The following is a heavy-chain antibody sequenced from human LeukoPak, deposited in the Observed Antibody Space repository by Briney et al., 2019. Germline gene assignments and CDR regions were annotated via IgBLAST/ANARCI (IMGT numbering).Heavy chain of an antibody. V-gene: IGHV3-21*03. Sequence: GGSLRLACAASGFTFSVYSMNWVRQAPGSGLEWVSRITGTGSQMDDIDYADSVRGRFTISRDNAKDSLFLEMRGLRGEDAVIYFWARETGFADAFYFWGRGTLVAVSS. CDR3: ARETGFADAFYF. J-gene: IGHJ3*01. CDR2: ITGTGSQMDDI. CDR1: GFTFSVYS.